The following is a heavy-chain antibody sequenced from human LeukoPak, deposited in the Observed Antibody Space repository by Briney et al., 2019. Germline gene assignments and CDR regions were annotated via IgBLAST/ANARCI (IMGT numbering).Heavy chain of an antibody. D-gene: IGHD3-10*01. V-gene: IGHV3-7*04. CDR1: GFTFNRYW. Sequence: GGSLRLSCAASGFTFNRYWMSWVRQAPGKGLEWVANIRQDGSEKYYVYSVEGRFTISRDNAKNSLYLQMNSLRAEDTAVYYCARDSRGDGFDFWGQGTMVTVSS. CDR2: IRQDGSEK. CDR3: ARDSRGDGFDF. J-gene: IGHJ3*01.